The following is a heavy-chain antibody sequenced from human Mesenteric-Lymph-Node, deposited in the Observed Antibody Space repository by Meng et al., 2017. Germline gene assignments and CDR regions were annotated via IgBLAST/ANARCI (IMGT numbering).Heavy chain of an antibody. D-gene: IGHD3-10*01. CDR2: IYSGGTT. CDR3: ARDLVGGYYGSGSYSRFDP. Sequence: GGSLRLSCVASGFIVSSNYMNWVRQAPGKGLEWVSVIYSGGTTYYADSVKGRFTISRDNAKNSLYLQMNSLRAEDTAVYYCARDLVGGYYGSGSYSRFDPWGQGTLVTVSS. J-gene: IGHJ5*02. V-gene: IGHV3-66*01. CDR1: GFIVSSNY.